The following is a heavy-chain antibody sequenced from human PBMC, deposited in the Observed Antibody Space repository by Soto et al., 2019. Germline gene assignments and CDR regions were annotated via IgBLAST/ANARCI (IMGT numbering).Heavy chain of an antibody. CDR1: GFTFDDYA. Sequence: EVQLVESGGGLVQPGRSLRLSCAASGFTFDDYAMHWVRQGPGKGLEWVSSISWNSGNLGYADSLKGRFTVSRDNAKNSLYLQMNSLRGEDTALYSCAKGASTTVFAFNDYWGQGTLVNVSS. D-gene: IGHD4-17*01. J-gene: IGHJ4*02. V-gene: IGHV3-9*01. CDR2: ISWNSGNL. CDR3: AKGASTTVFAFNDY.